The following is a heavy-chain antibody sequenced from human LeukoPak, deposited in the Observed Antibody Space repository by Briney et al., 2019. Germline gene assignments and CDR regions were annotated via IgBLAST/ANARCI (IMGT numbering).Heavy chain of an antibody. V-gene: IGHV1-2*02. CDR1: GYTFTGYY. J-gene: IGHJ4*02. D-gene: IGHD2-15*01. Sequence: ASVKVSCKASGYTFTGYYMHWVRQAPGQRLEWMGWINPNSGGTNYAQKFQGRVTMTRDTSISTAYMELSRLRSDDTAVYYCARRGFLGYCSGGSCELAYWGQGTLVTVSS. CDR3: ARRGFLGYCSGGSCELAY. CDR2: INPNSGGT.